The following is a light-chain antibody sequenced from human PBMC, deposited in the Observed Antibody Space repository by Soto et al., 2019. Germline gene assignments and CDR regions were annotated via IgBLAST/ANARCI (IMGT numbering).Light chain of an antibody. J-gene: IGKJ1*01. V-gene: IGKV1-39*01. CDR1: QGISTY. CDR3: QQSYSITWT. CDR2: AAS. Sequence: DIQMTQSPSSLSAPVGDRVTITCRASQGISTYLNWYQQKPGKAPKLLIYAASSLQSGVPSRFSGSGSETDFTLTISSLQPEDFATYSCQQSYSITWTFGQGTKVDIK.